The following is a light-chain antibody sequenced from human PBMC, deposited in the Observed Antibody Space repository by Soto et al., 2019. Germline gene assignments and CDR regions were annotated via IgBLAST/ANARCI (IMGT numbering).Light chain of an antibody. CDR1: SSNIGAGYD. CDR3: QPYDSSLSGYV. V-gene: IGLV1-40*01. CDR2: NNN. Sequence: QSVLTQPPSVSGAPGQRVTLSCTGSSSNIGAGYDVHWYQQLPGTAPKLLIYNNNNRPSGVPDRFSGSKSGTSASLAITGLQAEDEADYYCQPYDSSLSGYVFGTGTKVTVL. J-gene: IGLJ1*01.